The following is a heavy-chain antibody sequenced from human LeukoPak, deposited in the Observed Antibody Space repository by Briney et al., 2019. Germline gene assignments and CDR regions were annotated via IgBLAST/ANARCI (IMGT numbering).Heavy chain of an antibody. Sequence: PSQTLSLTCTVSGGSISSGYYWGWIRQPPGKGLEWIGYIYYSGSTNYNPSLKSRVTISVDTSKNQFSLKLSSVTAADTAVYYCARGVGYCSGGSCYGWLGYMDVWGKGTTVTISS. CDR2: IYYSGST. CDR1: GGSISSGYY. V-gene: IGHV4-61*01. D-gene: IGHD2-15*01. J-gene: IGHJ6*03. CDR3: ARGVGYCSGGSCYGWLGYMDV.